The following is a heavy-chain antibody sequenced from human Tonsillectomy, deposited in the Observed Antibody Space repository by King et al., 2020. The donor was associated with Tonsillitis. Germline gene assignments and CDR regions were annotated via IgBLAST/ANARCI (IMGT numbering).Heavy chain of an antibody. Sequence: QLVQSGGGLVKPGESLRLSCVTSGFTFSNYNMNWVRQAPGKGLEWVSSISSSSYYIYYADSVKGRFTISRDNAKNSLYLQMNSLRAEDTAVYYCARRLEPVAFDVWGQETMVTVSS. D-gene: IGHD3-16*01. CDR1: GFTFSNYN. CDR3: ARRLEPVAFDV. V-gene: IGHV3-21*01. CDR2: ISSSSYYI. J-gene: IGHJ3*01.